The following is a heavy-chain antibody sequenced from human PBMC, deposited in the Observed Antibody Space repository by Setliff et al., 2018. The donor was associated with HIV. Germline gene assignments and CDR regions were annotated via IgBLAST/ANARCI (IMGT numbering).Heavy chain of an antibody. CDR1: GGSISNSRYY. J-gene: IGHJ6*02. V-gene: IGHV4-39*07. CDR2: IYYSGST. D-gene: IGHD4-17*01. Sequence: SETLSLTCTVSGGSISNSRYYWSWIRQPPGKGLEWIGSIYYSGSTYYNPSLKRRVTISVDTSKNQFSLKLNSVTAADTAVYYCARGGPTVAFGLDVWGQGTTVTVSS. CDR3: ARGGPTVAFGLDV.